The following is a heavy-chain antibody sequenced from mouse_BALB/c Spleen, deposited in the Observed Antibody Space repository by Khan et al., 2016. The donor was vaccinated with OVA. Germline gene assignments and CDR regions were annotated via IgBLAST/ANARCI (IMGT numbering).Heavy chain of an antibody. V-gene: IGHV1S137*01. CDR3: VRGSGHSRFGY. CDR2: ISTYYGDA. CDR1: GYTFTDFA. D-gene: IGHD1-3*01. J-gene: IGHJ3*01. Sequence: QVQLKESGAELVRPGVSVKISCKGSGYTFTDFALHWVKQSHAKSLEWIGVISTYYGDATYNQTFKGKATMTVDNSSSQAYVELARLTSEDSAIYVCVRGSGHSRFGYWGQGTLVTVSA.